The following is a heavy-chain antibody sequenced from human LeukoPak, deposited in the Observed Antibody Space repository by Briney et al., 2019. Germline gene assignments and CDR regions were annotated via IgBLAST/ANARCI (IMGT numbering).Heavy chain of an antibody. CDR2: TSNDGSDK. CDR1: GFTFSSYG. D-gene: IGHD6-19*01. Sequence: GGSLRLSCAASGFTFSSYGMHWVRQAPGKGLEWVAVTSNDGSDKFYADSVKGRFTISRDNSKNTLYVQMNSLRAEDTAVYYCAKDPAVAGTAEYFQHWGQGTLVTVSS. V-gene: IGHV3-30*18. J-gene: IGHJ1*01. CDR3: AKDPAVAGTAEYFQH.